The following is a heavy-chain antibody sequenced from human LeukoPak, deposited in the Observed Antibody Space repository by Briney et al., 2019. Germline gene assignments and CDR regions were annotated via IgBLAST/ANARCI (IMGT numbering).Heavy chain of an antibody. J-gene: IGHJ5*02. CDR2: IKSKGFGGTP. V-gene: IGHV3-49*03. CDR1: GFTFGDYT. Sequence: GGSLRLSCTASGFTFGDYTMSWFRQAPGKGLEWVGFIKSKGFGGTPEYAASVKGRFTISRDDSKSTAYLQMNSLKSEDTAVYYCTRGAAAGITGWFDPWGQGTLVTVSS. D-gene: IGHD6-13*01. CDR3: TRGAAAGITGWFDP.